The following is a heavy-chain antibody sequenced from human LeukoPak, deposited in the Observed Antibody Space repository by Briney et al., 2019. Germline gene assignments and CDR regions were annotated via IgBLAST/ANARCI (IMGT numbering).Heavy chain of an antibody. CDR3: TTGIRGD. CDR1: GFTFSTYW. V-gene: IGHV3-15*04. CDR2: IASKTDGGTT. J-gene: IGHJ4*02. Sequence: GGSLRLSCAASGFTFSTYWMSWVRQAPGKGLEWVGRIASKTDGGTTDYAAPVKGRFTISRDDSKNTLFLQMNSLKTEDTAVYYCTTGIRGDCGQGTLVTVSS.